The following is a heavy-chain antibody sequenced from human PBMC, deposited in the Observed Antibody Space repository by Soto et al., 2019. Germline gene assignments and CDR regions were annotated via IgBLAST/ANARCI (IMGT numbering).Heavy chain of an antibody. CDR2: INPSGGST. Sequence: ASVKVSCRASGYSFTTYYMHWVGQAPGQGLEWTGMINPSGGSTTYAQKFQGRVTMTTETDTSTAYMELRSLRSDDTAVYYCASGYGDGAFDIWGQ. CDR1: GYSFTTYY. CDR3: ASGYGDGAFDI. D-gene: IGHD4-17*01. J-gene: IGHJ3*02. V-gene: IGHV1-46*01.